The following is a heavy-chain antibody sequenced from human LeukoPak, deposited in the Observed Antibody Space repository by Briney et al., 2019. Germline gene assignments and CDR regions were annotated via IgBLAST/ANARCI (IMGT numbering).Heavy chain of an antibody. CDR2: IYHSGST. CDR1: GGSISSGGYS. D-gene: IGHD6-13*01. CDR3: ARSRIAADYYYGMDV. Sequence: SQTLSLTCAVSGGSISSGGYSWSWIRQPPGKGLEWIGYIYHSGSTYYNPSLKSRVTISVDRSKNQFSLKLSSVTAADTAVYYCARSRIAADYYYGMDVWGQGTTVTVSS. V-gene: IGHV4-30-2*01. J-gene: IGHJ6*02.